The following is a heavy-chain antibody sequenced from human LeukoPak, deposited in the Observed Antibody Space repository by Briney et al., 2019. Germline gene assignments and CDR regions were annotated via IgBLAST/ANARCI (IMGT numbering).Heavy chain of an antibody. Sequence: GGSLRLSCAASGFTFSSYAMTWVRLAPGKGLEWVSAISASGSSTYYADSVKGRFTISRDNSKNTLYLQMNSLRAEDTAVYYCAKAIYSSSWQVFDYWGQGNLVTVSS. J-gene: IGHJ4*02. CDR3: AKAIYSSSWQVFDY. D-gene: IGHD6-13*01. CDR2: ISASGSST. V-gene: IGHV3-23*01. CDR1: GFTFSSYA.